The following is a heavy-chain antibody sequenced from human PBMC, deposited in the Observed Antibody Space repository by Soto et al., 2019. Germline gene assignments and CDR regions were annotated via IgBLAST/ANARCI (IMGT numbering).Heavy chain of an antibody. CDR1: GGSISSGDYY. D-gene: IGHD3-16*01. CDR3: ARGFGRSHFDY. V-gene: IGHV4-39*01. CDR2: FHYSGST. Sequence: PSETLSLTCTVSGGSISSGDYYWGWIRQPPGKGLEWIGSFHYSGSTYYNPSLKSRVTISVDTSKNQLSLRVTSVTAADTAVYYCARGFGRSHFDYWGQGTLVTVSS. J-gene: IGHJ4*02.